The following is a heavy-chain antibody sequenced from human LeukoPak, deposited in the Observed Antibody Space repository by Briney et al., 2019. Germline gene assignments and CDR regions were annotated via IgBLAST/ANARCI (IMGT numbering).Heavy chain of an antibody. D-gene: IGHD3-10*01. CDR3: ARDGPYYYGSGSYPCCNWFDP. CDR1: GFTFSSYA. Sequence: PGGSLRLSCAASGFTFSSYAMSWVRQAPGKGLEWVAVIWYDGSNKNYADSVKGRLTISRDNSKNTLYLQMNSLRAEDTAVYYCARDGPYYYGSGSYPCCNWFDPWGQGTLVTVSS. V-gene: IGHV3-33*08. J-gene: IGHJ5*02. CDR2: IWYDGSNK.